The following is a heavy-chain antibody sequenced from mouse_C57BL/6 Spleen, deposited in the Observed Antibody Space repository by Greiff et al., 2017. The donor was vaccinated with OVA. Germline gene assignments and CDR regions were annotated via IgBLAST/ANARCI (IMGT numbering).Heavy chain of an antibody. CDR2: IYPGSGST. V-gene: IGHV1-55*01. CDR1: GYTFTSYW. J-gene: IGHJ4*01. D-gene: IGHD2-4*01. Sequence: QVQLQQPGAELVKPGASVKMSCKASGYTFTSYWITWVKQRPGQGLEWIGDIYPGSGSTNYNEKFKSKATLTVDTSSSTAYMQLSSLTSEDSAVYYCARRGIYYDYSMDDWGQGTSVTVSS. CDR3: ARRGIYYDYSMDD.